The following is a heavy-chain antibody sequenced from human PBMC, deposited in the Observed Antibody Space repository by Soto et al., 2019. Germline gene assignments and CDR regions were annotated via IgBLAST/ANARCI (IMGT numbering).Heavy chain of an antibody. CDR3: ARRARPDFYYMDV. V-gene: IGHV3-64*01. D-gene: IGHD6-6*01. CDR1: GFTLSGYA. CDR2: ISSNGVGT. J-gene: IGHJ6*03. Sequence: EVQLAESGGGLAQPGGSLRLSCAASGFTLSGYAMDWVRQAPGKGLEYVSGISSNGVGTYYANSVQGRFTISRDNSKNTVYLQMGTLRPEDMAVYYCARRARPDFYYMDVWGKGTTVTVS.